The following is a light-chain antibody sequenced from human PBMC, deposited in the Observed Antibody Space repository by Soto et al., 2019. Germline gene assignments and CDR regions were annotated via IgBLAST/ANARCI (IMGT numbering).Light chain of an antibody. Sequence: DIQMTQSPSTLSASVGDRVTITCRASQSISSWLAWYQQKPGKAPDLLIYDASSLESGVPSRFSGSGSGTEFTPTISSLQPDEFATYYCRQYNSYRTFGQGTKVENK. CDR3: RQYNSYRT. J-gene: IGKJ1*01. CDR2: DAS. V-gene: IGKV1-5*01. CDR1: QSISSW.